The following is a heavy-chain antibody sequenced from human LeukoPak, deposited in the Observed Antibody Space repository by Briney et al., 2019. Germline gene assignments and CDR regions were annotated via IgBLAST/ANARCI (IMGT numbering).Heavy chain of an antibody. Sequence: SETLSLTCTVSGGSISSYYWSWIRQPAGKGLEWIGRIYTSGSTNYNPSLKSRVTMSVDTSKNQFSLKLSSVTAADTAVYYCARHPVILWFGELGDTNAFDIWGQGTMVTVSS. CDR3: ARHPVILWFGELGDTNAFDI. D-gene: IGHD3-10*01. V-gene: IGHV4-4*07. CDR2: IYTSGST. CDR1: GGSISSYY. J-gene: IGHJ3*02.